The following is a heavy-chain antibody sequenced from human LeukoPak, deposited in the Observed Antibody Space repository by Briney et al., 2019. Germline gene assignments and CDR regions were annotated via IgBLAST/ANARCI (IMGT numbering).Heavy chain of an antibody. CDR1: GFTFRSYG. CDR2: ISGSGGST. V-gene: IGHV3-23*01. Sequence: GGSLRLSCAASGFTFRSYGMTWVRQAPGKGLEWVSGISGSGGSTYYADSVKGRFTISRDNSQNTLYLQMNSLRAEDTAVYYYAKVQAASGLDYWGQGTLVTVSS. J-gene: IGHJ4*02. CDR3: AKVQAASGLDY. D-gene: IGHD6-13*01.